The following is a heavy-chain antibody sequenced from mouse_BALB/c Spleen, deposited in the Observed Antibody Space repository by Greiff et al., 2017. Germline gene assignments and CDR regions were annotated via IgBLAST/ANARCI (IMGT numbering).Heavy chain of an antibody. CDR1: GFTFSDYY. CDR3: ARGDYGSRIFAY. D-gene: IGHD1-1*01. J-gene: IGHJ3*01. V-gene: IGHV5-4*02. CDR2: ISDGGSYT. Sequence: EVNVVESGGGLVKPGGSLKLSCAASGFTFSDYYMYWVRQTPEKRLEWVATISDGGSYTYYPDSVKGRFTISRDNAKNNLYLQMSSLKSEDTAMYYCARGDYGSRIFAYWGQGTLVTVSA.